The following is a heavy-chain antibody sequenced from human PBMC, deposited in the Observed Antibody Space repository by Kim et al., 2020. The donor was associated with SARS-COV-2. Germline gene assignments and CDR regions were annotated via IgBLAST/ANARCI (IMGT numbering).Heavy chain of an antibody. D-gene: IGHD1-1*01. CDR3: ARHWNGEDWYFNL. CDR2: ISYAGTT. J-gene: IGHJ2*01. V-gene: IGHV4-39*01. Sequence: SETLSLTCTVSDDSIRSSSYFWGWIRQPPGKGLEWIGSISYAGTTFYNPSLKSRVTISVDTSKRQYSLKLRSVTAADTAVFFCARHWNGEDWYFNLWGRGTLVTVSS. CDR1: DDSIRSSSYF.